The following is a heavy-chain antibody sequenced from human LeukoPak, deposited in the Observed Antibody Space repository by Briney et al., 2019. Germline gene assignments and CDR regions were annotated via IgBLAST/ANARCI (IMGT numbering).Heavy chain of an antibody. CDR1: GYDFTSVG. J-gene: IGHJ4*02. CDR3: ARAGSGSGWYFDY. CDR2: ISPYNGNT. D-gene: IGHD6-19*01. Sequence: ASVKVSCKASGYDFTSVGITWVRRAPGQGLEWMGWISPYNGNTRYAQKFQGRVAVTTDTSTTTAYMELRGLRFNDTAVYYCARAGSGSGWYFDYWGRGTLVTVSS. V-gene: IGHV1-18*01.